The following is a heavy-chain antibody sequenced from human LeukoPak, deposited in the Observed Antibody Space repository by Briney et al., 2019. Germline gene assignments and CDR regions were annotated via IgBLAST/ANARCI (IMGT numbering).Heavy chain of an antibody. D-gene: IGHD2-2*02. V-gene: IGHV3-23*01. CDR3: AKGTTTSCYTGCDY. CDR2: ISGSGGST. CDR1: GFTFSNYA. J-gene: IGHJ4*02. Sequence: GGSLRLSCAASGFTFSNYAMSWVRQAPGKGLEWVSAISGSGGSTYYADSVKGRFTISRDNSKNTLYLQMNSLRAEDTAVYYCAKGTTTSCYTGCDYWGRGTLVTVSS.